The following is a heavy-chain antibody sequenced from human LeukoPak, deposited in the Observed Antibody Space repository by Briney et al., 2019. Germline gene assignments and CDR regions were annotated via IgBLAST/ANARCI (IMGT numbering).Heavy chain of an antibody. CDR1: GFTFSSYW. D-gene: IGHD3-22*01. J-gene: IGHJ4*02. CDR2: INSDGSST. V-gene: IGHV3-74*01. CDR3: ARDQYYYDSSGYSRHFDY. Sequence: PGGSRRLSCAASGFTFSSYWMHWVRQAPGKGLVWVSRINSDGSSTSYADSVKGRFTISRDNAKNTLYLQMNSLRAEDTAVYYCARDQYYYDSSGYSRHFDYWGQGTLVTVSS.